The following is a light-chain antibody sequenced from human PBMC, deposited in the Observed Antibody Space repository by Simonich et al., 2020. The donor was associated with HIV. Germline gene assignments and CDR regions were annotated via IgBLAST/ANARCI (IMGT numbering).Light chain of an antibody. Sequence: EIVMPQSPATLSVSPVEKATLSCRASQSVSSNLAWYRQKPGQAPRLLIYGASTRATGIPARLSGSGSGTELTLAISSLQSEDFAVYYCQQYNDWPLTFGGGTKVDIK. V-gene: IGKV3-15*01. CDR1: QSVSSN. CDR3: QQYNDWPLT. J-gene: IGKJ4*01. CDR2: GAS.